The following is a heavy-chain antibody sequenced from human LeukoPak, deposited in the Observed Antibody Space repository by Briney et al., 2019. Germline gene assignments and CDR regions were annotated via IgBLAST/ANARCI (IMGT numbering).Heavy chain of an antibody. V-gene: IGHV3-66*03. CDR3: AKDLRSVWFGDPLGVLDFDY. D-gene: IGHD3-10*01. CDR2: IYSDNT. Sequence: GGSLRLSCTVSGFTVSSNSMSWVRQAPGKGLEWVSFIYSDNTHYSDSVKGRFTISRDNSKNTLYLQMNSLRAEDTAVYYCAKDLRSVWFGDPLGVLDFDYWGQGTLVTVSS. CDR1: GFTVSSNS. J-gene: IGHJ4*02.